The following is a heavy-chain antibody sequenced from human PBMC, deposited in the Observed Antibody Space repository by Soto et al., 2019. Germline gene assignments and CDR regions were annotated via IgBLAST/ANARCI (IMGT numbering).Heavy chain of an antibody. CDR3: ASRTSRLATHYGLDV. J-gene: IGHJ6*02. Sequence: SEALSLTCTVSGGSISSYGHYWGWIRQPPGKGLEWIVSVYYSGSTYYNPSLKSRVTISVDTSKKQFSLNLSSVTAADTAVYYCASRTSRLATHYGLDVWGQGTTVTVSS. V-gene: IGHV4-39*01. D-gene: IGHD6-19*01. CDR2: VYYSGST. CDR1: GGSISSYGHY.